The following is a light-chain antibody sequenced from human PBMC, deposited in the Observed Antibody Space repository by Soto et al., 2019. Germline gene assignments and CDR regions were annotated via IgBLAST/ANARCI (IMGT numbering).Light chain of an antibody. Sequence: QSALTQPAYVSGSPGQSITVSCTGTSSDVGGYNYVSWYQQRPGKAPKLMIYDVSNRPSGVSNRFSGSKSGNTASLTISGLQAEDEADYYCSSYTSSSTVVFGGGTKVTVL. CDR2: DVS. J-gene: IGLJ2*01. V-gene: IGLV2-14*01. CDR3: SSYTSSSTVV. CDR1: SSDVGGYNY.